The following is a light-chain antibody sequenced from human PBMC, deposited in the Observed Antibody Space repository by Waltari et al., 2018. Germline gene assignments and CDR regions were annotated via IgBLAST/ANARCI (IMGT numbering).Light chain of an antibody. J-gene: IGKJ1*01. CDR1: QDISTD. V-gene: IGKV3-11*01. CDR3: QQRSLWPRT. CDR2: DVF. Sequence: EIVLTQSPATLSLSPGDTGTLSCRASQDISTDLAWYQHIPGQAPRLLMYDVFNRATGIPPRLSGSGSGTDFTLTISGLEPEDLAVYFCQQRSLWPRTFGPGTKVEI.